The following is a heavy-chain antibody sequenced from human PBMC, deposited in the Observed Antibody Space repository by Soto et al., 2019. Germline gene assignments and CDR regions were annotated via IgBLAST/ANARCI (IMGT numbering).Heavy chain of an antibody. V-gene: IGHV3-21*01. CDR3: AREGRAVAGTFDP. CDR2: ISSSSSYI. D-gene: IGHD6-19*01. CDR1: GFTFSSYS. J-gene: IGHJ5*02. Sequence: PGGSLRLSCAASGFTFSSYSMNWVRRAPGKGLEWVSSISSSSSYIYYADSVKGRFTISRDNAKNSLYLQMNSLRAEDTAVYYCAREGRAVAGTFDPRGQGTLVTVSS.